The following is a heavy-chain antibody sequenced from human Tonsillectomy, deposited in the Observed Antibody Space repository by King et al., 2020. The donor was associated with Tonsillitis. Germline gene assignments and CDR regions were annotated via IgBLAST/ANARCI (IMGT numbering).Heavy chain of an antibody. Sequence: VQLQESGPGLVKPSQTLSLTCTVSGGSISSGSYYWSWIRQPAGKGLEWIGRIYTSGSTNYNPSLKSRVTISVDTSKNQFSLKLSSVTAADTAVYYCARGILTGYSPYSFYNWFDPWGQGTLVTVSS. J-gene: IGHJ5*02. V-gene: IGHV4-61*02. CDR1: GGSISSGSYY. D-gene: IGHD3-9*01. CDR2: IYTSGST. CDR3: ARGILTGYSPYSFYNWFDP.